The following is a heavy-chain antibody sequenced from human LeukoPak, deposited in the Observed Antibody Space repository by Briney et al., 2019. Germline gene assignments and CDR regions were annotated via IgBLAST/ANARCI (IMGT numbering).Heavy chain of an antibody. J-gene: IGHJ2*01. CDR2: IYYSGYT. CDR3: ARVKLVGFWSGYYLAVYFDL. Sequence: QSSETLSLTCTGSGVSISTYYWSWIRQPPGRGLEWIGYIYYSGYTNYNPSLKSRVTISVDTSKNQFSLKLSSVTAADTAVYYCARVKLVGFWSGYYLAVYFDLWGRGTLVTVSS. CDR1: GVSISTYY. D-gene: IGHD3-3*01. V-gene: IGHV4-59*01.